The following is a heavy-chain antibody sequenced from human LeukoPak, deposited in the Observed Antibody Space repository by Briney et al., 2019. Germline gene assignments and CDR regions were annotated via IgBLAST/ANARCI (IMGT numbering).Heavy chain of an antibody. CDR3: ARDRNTDFWSGYYTNYFDY. Sequence: GGSLRLSCAASGFTFSNYGMSWVRQAPGKGLEWVSVIYSGGRTDYADSVKGRFTISRDNSRNMLYLQMNSLRPEDTAVYYCARDRNTDFWSGYYTNYFDYWGQGTLVTISS. D-gene: IGHD3-3*01. CDR1: GFTFSNYG. CDR2: IYSGGRT. V-gene: IGHV3-66*01. J-gene: IGHJ4*02.